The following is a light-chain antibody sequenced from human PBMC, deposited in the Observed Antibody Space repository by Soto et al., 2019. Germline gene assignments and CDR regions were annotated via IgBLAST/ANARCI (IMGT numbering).Light chain of an antibody. V-gene: IGKV1-27*01. CDR3: QKYNIAPLT. Sequence: DIQMTQSPSSLSASVGDRVTITCRASQDISNFLAWYQQKSGKVPKVLIYGASSLQSGVPSRFSGSGSGTDFTLTISSLQPEDVANYYCQKYNIAPLTFGGGTKVEI. J-gene: IGKJ4*01. CDR1: QDISNF. CDR2: GAS.